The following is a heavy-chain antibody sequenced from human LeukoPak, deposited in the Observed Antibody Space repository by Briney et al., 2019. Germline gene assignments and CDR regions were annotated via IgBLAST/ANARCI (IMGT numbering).Heavy chain of an antibody. CDR1: GFTFSSYG. CDR2: ISYYGSNK. V-gene: IGHV3-30*18. Sequence: PGRSLRLSCAASGFTFSSYGMHWVRQAPGKGLEWVVIISYYGSNKYYADSVKGRFTISRDNSKNTLDLQMNSLRAEDTAVYFCAKDLEKYCSGGSCYTPDHWGQGTLVTVSS. CDR3: AKDLEKYCSGGSCYTPDH. J-gene: IGHJ4*02. D-gene: IGHD2-15*01.